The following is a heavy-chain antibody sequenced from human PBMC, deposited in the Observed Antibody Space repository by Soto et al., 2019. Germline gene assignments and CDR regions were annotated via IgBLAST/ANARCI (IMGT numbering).Heavy chain of an antibody. D-gene: IGHD2-15*01. CDR3: AKRRGCSGGSCYTYYFDH. CDR2: ISGSGDTT. CDR1: AFTFSSYA. J-gene: IGHJ4*02. V-gene: IGHV3-23*01. Sequence: GGSLRLSCAASAFTFSSYAMNWVRQAPGKGLEWVSAISGSGDTTYYADSVKGRFTISRDNSKNTLYLQMNSLRAEDTAVYYCAKRRGCSGGSCYTYYFDHWGQGTLVTVSS.